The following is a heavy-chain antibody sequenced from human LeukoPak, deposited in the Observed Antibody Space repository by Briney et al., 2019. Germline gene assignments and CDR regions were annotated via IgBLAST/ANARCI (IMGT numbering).Heavy chain of an antibody. V-gene: IGHV4-34*01. CDR1: GGSFSGYY. J-gene: IGHJ4*02. Sequence: PSETLSLTCAVYGGSFSGYYWSWIRQPPGKGLEWMGEINHSGSTNYNPSLKRRVTISVDTSKNQFSLKLSSVIAADTAVYFCARVRVNYFDYWGQGNLVTVSS. D-gene: IGHD3-10*01. CDR3: ARVRVNYFDY. CDR2: INHSGST.